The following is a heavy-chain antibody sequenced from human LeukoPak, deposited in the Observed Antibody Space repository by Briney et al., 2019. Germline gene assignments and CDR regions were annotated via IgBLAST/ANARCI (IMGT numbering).Heavy chain of an antibody. D-gene: IGHD2-2*01. V-gene: IGHV3-9*03. CDR1: GFTFDDYA. J-gene: IGHJ5*02. CDR2: ISWNSGSI. CDR3: TKSGCGSTTCYVNR. Sequence: PGRSLRLSCAASGFTFDDYAMHWVRQPPGKGLEWVAGISWNSGSIVYADSVKGRFTISRDNAKNSLFLQMNSLRAEDMALYYCTKSGCGSTTCYVNRWGQGTLVTVSS.